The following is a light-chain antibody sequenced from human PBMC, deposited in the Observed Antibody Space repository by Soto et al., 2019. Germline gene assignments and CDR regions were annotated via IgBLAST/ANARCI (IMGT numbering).Light chain of an antibody. J-gene: IGKJ1*01. CDR1: QSVSSSY. Sequence: EIVLTQSPGTLSLPPGERATLSCRASQSVSSSYLAWYQQKPGQAPRLLIYGASSRDTGIPDRFSGSGSGTEFPLTISRLEPEDFAVYYCQQYCRSLSWTFGQGTKVEIK. V-gene: IGKV3-20*01. CDR2: GAS. CDR3: QQYCRSLSWT.